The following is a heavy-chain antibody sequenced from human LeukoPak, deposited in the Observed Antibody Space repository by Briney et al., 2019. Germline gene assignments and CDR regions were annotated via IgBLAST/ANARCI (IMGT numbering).Heavy chain of an antibody. CDR2: INPNSGGT. Sequence: ASVKVSCKASGYTFTGYYIHWVRQAPGQGLEWMGRINPNSGGTNFAQKFQGRVTMTRDTSISTACMELSRLTSDDTAVYYCARDPWGGDIVVVPAAIHDPWGQGTLVTVSS. D-gene: IGHD2-2*01. V-gene: IGHV1-2*06. CDR1: GYTFTGYY. CDR3: ARDPWGGDIVVVPAAIHDP. J-gene: IGHJ5*02.